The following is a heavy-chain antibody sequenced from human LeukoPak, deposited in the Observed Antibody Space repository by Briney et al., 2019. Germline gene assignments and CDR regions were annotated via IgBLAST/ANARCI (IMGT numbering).Heavy chain of an antibody. D-gene: IGHD3-10*01. J-gene: IGHJ5*02. CDR2: IYTSGST. CDR1: GGSISSGSYY. Sequence: SETLSLTCTVSGGSISSGSYYWSWIRQPAGKGLEWIGRIYTSGSTNYNPSLKSRVTISVDTSKNQFSLKLSSVTAADTAVYYCARGRITMVRGVMDNWFDPWGQGTLVTVSS. V-gene: IGHV4-61*02. CDR3: ARGRITMVRGVMDNWFDP.